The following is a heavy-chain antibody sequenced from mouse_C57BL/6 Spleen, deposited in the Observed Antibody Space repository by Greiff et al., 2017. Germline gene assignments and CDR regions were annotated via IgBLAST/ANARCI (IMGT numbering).Heavy chain of an antibody. V-gene: IGHV10-1*01. D-gene: IGHD1-1*01. CDR3: VRGSRVFYWYFDV. J-gene: IGHJ1*03. CDR2: IRSKSNNYAT. Sequence: EVKLVESGGGLVQPKGSLKLSCAASGFSFNTYAMNWVRQAPGKGLEWVARIRSKSNNYATYYADSVKDRFTISRDDSESMLYLQMNNLKTEDTAMYYCVRGSRVFYWYFDVWGTGTTVTVSS. CDR1: GFSFNTYA.